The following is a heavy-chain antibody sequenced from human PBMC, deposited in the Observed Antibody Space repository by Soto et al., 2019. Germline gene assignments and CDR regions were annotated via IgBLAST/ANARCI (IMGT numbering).Heavy chain of an antibody. J-gene: IGHJ6*02. CDR3: ARAPSGYDGYYYYGMDV. Sequence: ASVKVSCKASGYTFTGYYMHWVRPAPGQGLAGMGWINPNSGGTNYAQKFQGWVTMTRDTSISTAYMGLSKLRSDDTAVYYCARAPSGYDGYYYYGMDVWGQGTTVTVSS. V-gene: IGHV1-2*04. CDR2: INPNSGGT. D-gene: IGHD5-12*01. CDR1: GYTFTGYY.